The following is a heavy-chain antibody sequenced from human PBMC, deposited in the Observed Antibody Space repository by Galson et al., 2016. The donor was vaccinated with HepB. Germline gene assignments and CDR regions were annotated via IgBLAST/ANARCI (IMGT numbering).Heavy chain of an antibody. CDR1: GFPFDNYA. CDR2: IRSNSYGGTT. V-gene: IGHV3-49*03. CDR3: SRVVGLDYDFWSGYSDFDY. D-gene: IGHD3-3*01. J-gene: IGHJ4*02. Sequence: SLRLSCATSGFPFDNYAMSWFRQAPGKGLHWVGFIRSNSYGGTTEYAASVKGSFTISRDDSKSIVYLQMNRLKTEDTAVYYCSRVVGLDYDFWSGYSDFDYWGQGALVTVSS.